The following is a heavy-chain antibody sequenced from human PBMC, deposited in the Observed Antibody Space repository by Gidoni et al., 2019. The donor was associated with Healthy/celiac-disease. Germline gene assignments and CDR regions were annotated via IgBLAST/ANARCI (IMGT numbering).Heavy chain of an antibody. CDR3: ARELDTAMAIDAFDI. J-gene: IGHJ3*02. CDR1: GFPFSSYS. CDR2: ISSSSSYI. D-gene: IGHD5-18*01. Sequence: EVQLVESGGGLVKPGGSLRLSCAASGFPFSSYSRNWVRQAPGKGLEWVSSISSSSSYIYYADSVKGRFTISRDNAKNSLYLQMNSLRAEDTAVYYCARELDTAMAIDAFDIWGQGTMVTVSS. V-gene: IGHV3-21*01.